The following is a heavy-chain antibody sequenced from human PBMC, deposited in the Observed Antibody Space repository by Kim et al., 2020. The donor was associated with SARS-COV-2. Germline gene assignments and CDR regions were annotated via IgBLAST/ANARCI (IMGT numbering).Heavy chain of an antibody. CDR3: ARCPVRGLQPGYPHEFDY. D-gene: IGHD3-10*01. Sequence: QGRVTITADESTSTAYMELSSLRSEDTAVYYCARCPVRGLQPGYPHEFDYWGQGTLVTVSS. J-gene: IGHJ4*02. V-gene: IGHV1-69*01.